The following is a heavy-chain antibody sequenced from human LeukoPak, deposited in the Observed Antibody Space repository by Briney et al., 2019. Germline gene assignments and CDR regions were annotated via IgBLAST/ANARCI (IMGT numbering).Heavy chain of an antibody. J-gene: IGHJ4*02. Sequence: GGSLRLSCAASGFTFSSYAMSWVRQAPGKGLEWVSAISGSGGSTYYGDSVKGRFTISRDNSKNTLYLQMNSLRAEDTAVYYCAKDQYRDYFRGADYWGQGTLVTVSS. V-gene: IGHV3-23*01. D-gene: IGHD2/OR15-2a*01. CDR3: AKDQYRDYFRGADY. CDR2: ISGSGGST. CDR1: GFTFSSYA.